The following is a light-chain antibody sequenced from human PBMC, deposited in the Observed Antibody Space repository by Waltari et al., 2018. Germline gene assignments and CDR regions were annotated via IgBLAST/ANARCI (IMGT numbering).Light chain of an antibody. CDR1: QSATNY. Sequence: EIVMTQSPATLSVSPGERATLTCRASQSATNYLAWYQQKPGQAPRLLIFGAPTRATGVPARFSGSGSGTEFTLTISSLQSEDSGVYYCQQYSKWPPFTFGQGTNLEIK. CDR2: GAP. V-gene: IGKV3-15*01. J-gene: IGKJ2*01. CDR3: QQYSKWPPFT.